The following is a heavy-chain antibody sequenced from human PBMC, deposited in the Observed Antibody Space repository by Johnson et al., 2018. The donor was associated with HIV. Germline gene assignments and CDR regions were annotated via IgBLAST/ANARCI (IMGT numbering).Heavy chain of an antibody. V-gene: IGHV3-20*04. J-gene: IGHJ3*02. CDR1: GFRFDDYG. Sequence: VHLVESGGGVVRPGGSLRLSCAVAGFRFDDYGMSWVRQAPGKGLEWISTINWNGGRTGYVDSLKGRFTISRDNAKNSLYLQMDSLRPEDTALYYCVRGGLGYQNFHDPFDIWGQGTMVIVSS. D-gene: IGHD3-16*02. CDR2: INWNGGRT. CDR3: VRGGLGYQNFHDPFDI.